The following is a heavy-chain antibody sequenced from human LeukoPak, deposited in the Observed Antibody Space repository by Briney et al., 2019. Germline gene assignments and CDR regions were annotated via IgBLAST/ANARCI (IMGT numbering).Heavy chain of an antibody. CDR1: GGTFSNHA. D-gene: IGHD6-13*01. Sequence: ASVKVSCKASGGTFSNHAISWVRQAPGQGLEWMGVIIPISGTANYAQKFQGRVTITADASTSTVYMELRSLTSDDTAVYYCARWAGDSSAWYPALFDYWGQGTLVTVSS. V-gene: IGHV1-69*13. J-gene: IGHJ4*02. CDR3: ARWAGDSSAWYPALFDY. CDR2: IIPISGTA.